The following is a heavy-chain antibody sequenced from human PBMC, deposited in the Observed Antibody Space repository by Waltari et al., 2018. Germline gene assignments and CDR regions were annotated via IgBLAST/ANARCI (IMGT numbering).Heavy chain of an antibody. CDR2: IKQDGSEK. J-gene: IGHJ3*02. CDR3: AKDVGDEGSGGEAFDI. Sequence: EVQLVESGGGLVQPGGSLRLSCAASGFTFSSYWMSWVRQAPGKGLEWVANIKQDGSEKYYVDSVKGRFTISRDNAKNSLYLQMNSLRAEDTAVYYCAKDVGDEGSGGEAFDIWGQGTMVTVSS. CDR1: GFTFSSYW. V-gene: IGHV3-7*03. D-gene: IGHD3-10*01.